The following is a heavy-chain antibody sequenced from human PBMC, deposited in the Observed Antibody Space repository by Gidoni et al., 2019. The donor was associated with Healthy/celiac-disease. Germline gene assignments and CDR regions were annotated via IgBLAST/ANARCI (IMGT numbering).Heavy chain of an antibody. CDR3: ARSRPAVAGTFDI. J-gene: IGHJ3*02. CDR1: GFTFSDYY. D-gene: IGHD6-19*01. Sequence: QVQRVESGGGLVKPGGSLRPSCAASGFTFSDYYMSWIRQAPGKGLEWVSYSSSSSSYTNYADSVKGRFTISRDNAKNSLYLQMNSLRAEDTAVYYCARSRPAVAGTFDIWGQGTMVTVSS. V-gene: IGHV3-11*05. CDR2: SSSSSSYT.